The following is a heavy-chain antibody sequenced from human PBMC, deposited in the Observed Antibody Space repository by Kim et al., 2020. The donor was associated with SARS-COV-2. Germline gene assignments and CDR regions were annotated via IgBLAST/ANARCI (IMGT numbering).Heavy chain of an antibody. V-gene: IGHV7-4-1*02. CDR1: GYTFTSYA. CDR2: INTNTGNP. Sequence: ASVKVSCKASGYTFTSYAMNWVRQAPGQGLEWMGWINTNTGNPTYAQGFTGRFVFSLDTSVSTAYLQISSLKAEDTVVYYCARAAQTLRYFDWASADWFDPWGQGTLVTVSS. D-gene: IGHD3-9*01. J-gene: IGHJ5*02. CDR3: ARAAQTLRYFDWASADWFDP.